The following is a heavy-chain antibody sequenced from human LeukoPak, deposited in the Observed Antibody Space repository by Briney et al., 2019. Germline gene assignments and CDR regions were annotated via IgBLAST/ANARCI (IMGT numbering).Heavy chain of an antibody. J-gene: IGHJ4*02. CDR2: IYYNGST. D-gene: IGHD3-22*01. V-gene: IGHV4-59*01. CDR1: GGSISSYY. Sequence: SETLSLTCTVSGGSISSYYWSWIRQPPGKGLEWIGYIYYNGSTNYNPSLKSRVTISVDTSKNQFSLKLSSVTAADTAVYYCARAIPYYYDSSGYYRYYFDYWGQGTLVTVSS. CDR3: ARAIPYYYDSSGYYRYYFDY.